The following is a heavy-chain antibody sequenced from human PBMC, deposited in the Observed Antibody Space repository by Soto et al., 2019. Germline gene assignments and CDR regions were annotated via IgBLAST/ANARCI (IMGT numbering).Heavy chain of an antibody. D-gene: IGHD2-15*01. CDR3: ASGPGYFVTYEEVDSFEI. Sequence: EVQLVESGGGLIHPGGSLRLSCTASGFTFNRFEMNWVRQAPGRGLEWVSYISSRSTSIYYADSVKGRFTISRDNAKNSLYLQMNSLRAEDTATYYCASGPGYFVTYEEVDSFEIWGRGTLITVS. V-gene: IGHV3-48*03. CDR1: GFTFNRFE. J-gene: IGHJ3*02. CDR2: ISSRSTSI.